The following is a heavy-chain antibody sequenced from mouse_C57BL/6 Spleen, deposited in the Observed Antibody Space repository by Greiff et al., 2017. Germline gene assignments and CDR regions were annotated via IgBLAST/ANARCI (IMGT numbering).Heavy chain of an antibody. Sequence: VQLQQSGPGLVKPSQSLSLTCSVTGYSITSGYYWNWIRQFPGNKLEWMGYISYDGSNNYNPSLKNRISITRDTSKNQFFLKLNSVTTEDTATDYGARDGEYYGSGRYFDVWGTGTTVTVSS. CDR2: ISYDGSN. V-gene: IGHV3-6*01. J-gene: IGHJ1*03. CDR1: GYSITSGYY. CDR3: ARDGEYYGSGRYFDV. D-gene: IGHD1-1*01.